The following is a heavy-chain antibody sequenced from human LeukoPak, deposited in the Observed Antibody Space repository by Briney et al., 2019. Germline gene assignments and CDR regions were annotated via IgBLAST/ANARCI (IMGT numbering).Heavy chain of an antibody. D-gene: IGHD6-19*01. V-gene: IGHV4-59*01. CDR3: ARAVAGSYVFDC. J-gene: IGHJ4*02. CDR1: GGSISSYY. CDR2: IYYSGST. Sequence: SETLSPTCTVSGGSISSYYWSWIRQPPGKGLEWIGYIYYSGSTNYNPSLKSRVTISVDTSKNQFSLKLSSVTAADTAVYYCARAVAGSYVFDCWGQGTLVTVSS.